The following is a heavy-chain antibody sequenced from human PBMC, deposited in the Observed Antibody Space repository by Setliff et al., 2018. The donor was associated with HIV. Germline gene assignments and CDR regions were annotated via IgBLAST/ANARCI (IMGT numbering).Heavy chain of an antibody. V-gene: IGHV3-30*02. CDR2: LWFDGIRK. CDR3: AKNLYSSRWSPLDY. CDR1: GFTLRSYG. D-gene: IGHD6-13*01. Sequence: GGSLRLSCAASGFTLRSYGMHWVRQAPGKGLEWVTVLWFDGIRKYYADSVKGRFTISRDDSKNTLYLQMNSLRTEDTAVYFCAKNLYSSRWSPLDYWGQGTLVTVSS. J-gene: IGHJ4*02.